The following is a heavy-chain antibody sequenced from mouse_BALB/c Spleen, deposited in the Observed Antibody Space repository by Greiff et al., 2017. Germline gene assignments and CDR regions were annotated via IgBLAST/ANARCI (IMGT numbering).Heavy chain of an antibody. J-gene: IGHJ1*01. CDR3: ARHDGYFMYFDV. V-gene: IGHV5-6*02. CDR2: ISSGGSYT. Sequence: EVMLVESGGDLVKPGGSLTLSCAASGFTFSSYGMSWVRQTPDKRLEWVATISSGGSYTYYPDSVKGRFTISRDNAKNTLYLQMSSLKSEDTAMYYCARHDGYFMYFDVWGAGTTVTVSS. D-gene: IGHD2-3*01. CDR1: GFTFSSYG.